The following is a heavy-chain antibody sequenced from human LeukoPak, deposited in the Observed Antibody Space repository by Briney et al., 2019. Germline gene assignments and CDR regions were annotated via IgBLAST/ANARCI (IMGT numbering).Heavy chain of an antibody. V-gene: IGHV3-30-3*01. J-gene: IGHJ6*02. D-gene: IGHD6-13*01. Sequence: GGSLRLSCAASGFTFSSYAMHWVRQAPGKGLEWVAVISYDGSNKYYADSVKGRFTISRDNSKNTLSLQMNSLRAEDTAVYYCAKAILAAAGPYGMGVWGQGTTVTVSS. CDR3: AKAILAAAGPYGMGV. CDR2: ISYDGSNK. CDR1: GFTFSSYA.